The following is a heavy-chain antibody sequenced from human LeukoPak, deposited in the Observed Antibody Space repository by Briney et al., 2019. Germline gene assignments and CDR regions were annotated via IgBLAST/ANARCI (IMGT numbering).Heavy chain of an antibody. D-gene: IGHD5-24*01. V-gene: IGHV3-9*01. J-gene: IGHJ3*01. CDR1: GFPFDEHA. CDR2: ISYSSETI. Sequence: GGSLRLSCAASGFPFDEHAMYWVRQAPGKGLEWVSGISYSSETIGYVDSVKGRFTISRDNVRKSLYLQMNSLRIGDTALYYCAKDRGGGSQLGDAYDVWGQGTMVSVSS. CDR3: AKDRGGGSQLGDAYDV.